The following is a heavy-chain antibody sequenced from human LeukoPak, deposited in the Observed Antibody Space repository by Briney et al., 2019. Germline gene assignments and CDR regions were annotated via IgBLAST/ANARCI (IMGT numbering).Heavy chain of an antibody. Sequence: SETLSLTCTASGGSISSYYWSWIRQPPGKGLEWIGYIYYSGSTNYNPSLKSRVTISVDTSKNQFSLKLSSVTAADTAVYYCARAQEHVVVPARYYYMDVWGKGTTVTVSS. D-gene: IGHD2-2*01. CDR3: ARAQEHVVVPARYYYMDV. CDR1: GGSISSYY. J-gene: IGHJ6*03. V-gene: IGHV4-59*01. CDR2: IYYSGST.